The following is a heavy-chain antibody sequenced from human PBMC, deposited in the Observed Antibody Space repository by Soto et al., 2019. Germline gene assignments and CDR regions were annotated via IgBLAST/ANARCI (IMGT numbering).Heavy chain of an antibody. CDR3: ARHVIEDRLRYFDWLLDY. J-gene: IGHJ4*02. CDR1: GGSISSSSYY. Sequence: QLQLQESGPGLVKPSETLSLTCTVSGGSISSSSYYWGWIRQPPGKGLEWIGSIYYSGSTYYNPSLKSRVTISVDTSKNQFSLKLSSVTAADTAVYYCARHVIEDRLRYFDWLLDYWGQGTLVTVSS. V-gene: IGHV4-39*01. D-gene: IGHD3-9*01. CDR2: IYYSGST.